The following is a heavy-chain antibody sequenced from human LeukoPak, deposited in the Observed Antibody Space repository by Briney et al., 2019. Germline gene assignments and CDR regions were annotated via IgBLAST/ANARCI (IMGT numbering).Heavy chain of an antibody. CDR1: GGSISSYY. CDR3: VRDKKKQRSPTSYGMDV. V-gene: IGHV4-59*01. CDR2: IHYSGST. J-gene: IGHJ6*02. Sequence: PSETLSLTCTVSGGSISSYYWSWIRQPPGKGLEWIGYIHYSGSTNYNPSLKSRVTISVDTSKNQFSLKLSSVTAADTAVYYCVRDKKKQRSPTSYGMDVWGPGTTVTVSS. D-gene: IGHD6-19*01.